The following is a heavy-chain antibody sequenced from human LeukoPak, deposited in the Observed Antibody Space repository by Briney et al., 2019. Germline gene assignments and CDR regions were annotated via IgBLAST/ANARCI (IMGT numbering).Heavy chain of an antibody. D-gene: IGHD6-19*01. CDR2: ISSSGSTI. J-gene: IGHJ4*02. Sequence: PGGSLRLSCAASGFTFSSYEMNWVRQAPGKGLEWVSYISSSGSTIYYADSVKGRFTMSRDNAKNSLYLQMNSLRAEDTAVYYCARDFREYSSGWYEYYFDYWGQGTLVTVSS. CDR1: GFTFSSYE. V-gene: IGHV3-48*03. CDR3: ARDFREYSSGWYEYYFDY.